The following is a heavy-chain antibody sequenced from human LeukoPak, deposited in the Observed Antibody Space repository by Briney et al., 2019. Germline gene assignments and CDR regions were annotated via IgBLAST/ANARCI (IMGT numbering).Heavy chain of an antibody. J-gene: IGHJ4*02. Sequence: ASVKVSCKASGYTFASYGMSSVREAPGHGLECIGWISAYNGNTNYAQKLQGRVTMTTDTSTSTAYIELRSLRSDDTAVYYFAAVFGEYDFVYWGQGTLVTVSS. CDR1: GYTFASYG. CDR2: ISAYNGNT. D-gene: IGHD3-10*02. V-gene: IGHV1-18*01. CDR3: AAVFGEYDFVY.